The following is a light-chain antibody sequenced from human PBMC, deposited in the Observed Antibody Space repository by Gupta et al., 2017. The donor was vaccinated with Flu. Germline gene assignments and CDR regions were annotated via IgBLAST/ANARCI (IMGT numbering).Light chain of an antibody. CDR2: DAS. CDR1: QSVSPS. V-gene: IGKV3-11*01. Sequence: EVVLTQSPATLSLSPGERAVLSCRASQSVSPSLAWYQQNPGQAPRLLMYDASRRAAGIPARFSGSGSGTDFTLTISTLEPEDFAVYYCQQRSDLPMYTFGQGTKLEIK. J-gene: IGKJ2*01. CDR3: QQRSDLPMYT.